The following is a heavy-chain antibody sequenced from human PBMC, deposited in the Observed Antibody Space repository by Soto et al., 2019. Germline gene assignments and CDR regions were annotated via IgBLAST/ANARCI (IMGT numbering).Heavy chain of an antibody. CDR2: INHSGST. CDR3: ARGRTFDFWSGYKSLNFDY. V-gene: IGHV4-34*01. J-gene: IGHJ4*02. CDR1: GGSFSGYY. D-gene: IGHD3-3*01. Sequence: SETLSLTCAVYGGSFSGYYWSWIRQPPGKGLEWIGEINHSGSTNYNPSLKSRVTISVDTSKNQFSLKLSSVTAADTAVYYCARGRTFDFWSGYKSLNFDYWGQGTLVTRLL.